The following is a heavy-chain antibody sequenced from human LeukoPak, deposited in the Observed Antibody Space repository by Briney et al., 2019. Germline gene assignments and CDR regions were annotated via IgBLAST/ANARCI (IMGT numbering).Heavy chain of an antibody. CDR2: INHSGST. Sequence: SETLSLTCAVYGGSFSGYYWSWIRQPPGKGLEWIGDINHSGSTNYNPSLKSRVTISVDTSKNQFSLKLSSVTAADTAVYYCARDMTTVVIALDYWGQGTLVTVSS. CDR1: GGSFSGYY. D-gene: IGHD4-23*01. J-gene: IGHJ4*02. CDR3: ARDMTTVVIALDY. V-gene: IGHV4-34*01.